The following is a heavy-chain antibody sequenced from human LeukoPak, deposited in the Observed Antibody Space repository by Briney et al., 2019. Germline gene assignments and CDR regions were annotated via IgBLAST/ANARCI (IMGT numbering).Heavy chain of an antibody. J-gene: IGHJ4*02. CDR3: TRGSSGRRDY. V-gene: IGHV1-8*01. CDR1: GYTFTTCD. Sequence: GASVKVSCKASGYTFTTCDINWVRQATGKGLEWMGWMNPNSGNTGYAQSFQGRVTMTRDTSISTAYMEPSNLRSEDTAIYYCTRGSSGRRDYWGQGTLVTVSS. D-gene: IGHD6-19*01. CDR2: MNPNSGNT.